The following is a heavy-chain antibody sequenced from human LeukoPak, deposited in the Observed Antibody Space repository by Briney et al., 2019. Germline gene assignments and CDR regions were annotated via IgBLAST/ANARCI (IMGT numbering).Heavy chain of an antibody. CDR2: IKQDGSEK. J-gene: IGHJ4*02. Sequence: PGGSLRLSCVASGFIFSSYWMSWVRQAPGKGLEWVANIKQDGSEKYYVDSVKGRFTISRDNAKNSLYLQMNSLRAEDTAVYYCARGDYVWGSYRYKTTYYFDYWGQGTLVTVSS. V-gene: IGHV3-7*01. CDR1: GFIFSSYW. CDR3: ARGDYVWGSYRYKTTYYFDY. D-gene: IGHD3-16*02.